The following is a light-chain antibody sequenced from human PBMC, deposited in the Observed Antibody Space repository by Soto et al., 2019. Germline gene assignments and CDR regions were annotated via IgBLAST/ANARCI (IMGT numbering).Light chain of an antibody. CDR2: GAS. CDR1: KSSNNRY. J-gene: IGKJ3*01. CDR3: QQFGSSPGFT. V-gene: IGKV3-20*01. Sequence: EIVLTQSPGTLSLSPGEGATLSCRASKSSNNRYLAWYQQKPGKAPRLLIYGASSRATGIPDRFSGSGSGTDFTLSISRLEPEDFGVYYCQQFGSSPGFTFGPGTKVDMK.